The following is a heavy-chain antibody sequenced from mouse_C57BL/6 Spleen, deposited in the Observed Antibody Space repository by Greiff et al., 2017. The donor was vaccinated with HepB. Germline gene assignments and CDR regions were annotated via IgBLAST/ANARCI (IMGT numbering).Heavy chain of an antibody. D-gene: IGHD2-5*01. V-gene: IGHV5-4*01. CDR1: GFTFSSYA. CDR3: ARESYYSNPFAY. CDR2: ISDGGSYT. J-gene: IGHJ3*01. Sequence: EVKLVESGGGLVKPGGSLKLSCAASGFTFSSYAMSWVRQTPEKRLEWVATISDGGSYTYYPDNVKGRFTISRDNAKNNLYLQMSHLKSEDTAMYYCARESYYSNPFAYWGQGTLVTVSA.